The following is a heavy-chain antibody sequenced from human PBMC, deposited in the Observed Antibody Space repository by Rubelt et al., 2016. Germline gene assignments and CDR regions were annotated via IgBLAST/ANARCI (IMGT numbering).Heavy chain of an antibody. CDR2: IRQDGSEK. J-gene: IGHJ6*02. Sequence: EVQLLESGGGLVQPGGSPRLSCAASGFTFSIYAMNWVRQAPGKGLEWVSNIRQDGSEKYYVDSVKGRFTISRDNAKDSLYLQMNSLRTEDTAVYYCARAFRDSPYHNMDVWGQGTTVTVSS. D-gene: IGHD2-21*02. CDR3: ARAFRDSPYHNMDV. V-gene: IGHV3-7*01. CDR1: GFTFSIYA.